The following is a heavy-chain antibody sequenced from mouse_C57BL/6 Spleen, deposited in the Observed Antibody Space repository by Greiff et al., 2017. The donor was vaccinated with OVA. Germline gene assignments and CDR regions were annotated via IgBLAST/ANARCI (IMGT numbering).Heavy chain of an antibody. CDR3: ARNYGNSDY. V-gene: IGHV1-26*01. CDR1: GYTFTDYY. CDR2: INPNNGGT. J-gene: IGHJ2*01. D-gene: IGHD2-1*01. Sequence: EVQLQQSGPELVKPGASVKISCKASGYTFTDYYMNWVKQSHGKSLEWIGDINPNNGGTSYNQKFKGKATLTVDKSSSTAYMEVRSLTSEDSAVYYCARNYGNSDYWGQGTTRTVSS.